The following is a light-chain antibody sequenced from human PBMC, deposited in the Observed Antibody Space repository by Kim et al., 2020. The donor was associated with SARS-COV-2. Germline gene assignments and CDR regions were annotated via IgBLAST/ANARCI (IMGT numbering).Light chain of an antibody. CDR2: YDT. CDR1: NIGSKT. J-gene: IGLJ3*02. V-gene: IGLV3-21*04. Sequence: PGQTAGITCGGNNIGSKTVHWYQQKPGQAPVMVIFYDTDRPSGIPERFSGSNSGNTATLTISRVEAGDEADYYCQVWDNTRDHPVFGGGTQLTVL. CDR3: QVWDNTRDHPV.